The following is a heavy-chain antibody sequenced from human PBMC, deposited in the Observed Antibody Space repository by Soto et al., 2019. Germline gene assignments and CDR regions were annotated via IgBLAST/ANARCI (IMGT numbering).Heavy chain of an antibody. CDR1: GFTFSTYA. Sequence: EAQLLESGGGLVQPGGSLRLSCAASGFTFSTYAMDWVRQAPGKGLEWVSSISGGSTYYGDSVRGRFTISRDNSSNTMYLQMNRLRAEAMAVDLCSKERDSTLTHIFDLWGQGTLVTVSS. V-gene: IGHV3-23*01. D-gene: IGHD2-15*01. J-gene: IGHJ3*01. CDR2: ISGGST. CDR3: SKERDSTLTHIFDL.